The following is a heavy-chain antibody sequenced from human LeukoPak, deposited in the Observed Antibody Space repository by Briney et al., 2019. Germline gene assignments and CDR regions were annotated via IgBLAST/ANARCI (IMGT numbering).Heavy chain of an antibody. D-gene: IGHD1-7*01. CDR2: TWYDGSTK. CDR1: GFTFSSHG. Sequence: GGSLRLSCVASGFTFSSHGMHWVRQAPGKGLEWVAVTWYDGSTKYYADSAKGRFTISRDNSKNTLSLEMNSLRAEDTAVYYCARWGNYKVMDVWGQGTTVTVSS. V-gene: IGHV3-33*01. J-gene: IGHJ6*02. CDR3: ARWGNYKVMDV.